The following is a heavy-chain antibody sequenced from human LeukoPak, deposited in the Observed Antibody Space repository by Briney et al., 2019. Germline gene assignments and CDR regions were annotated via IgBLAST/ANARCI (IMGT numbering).Heavy chain of an antibody. V-gene: IGHV4-59*01. D-gene: IGHD1-26*01. CDR1: GGSFSTYY. CDR2: FYYSGST. CDR3: ARCQGGNYYLNYFDY. Sequence: SETLSLTCTVTGGSFSTYYWSWIRQPPGKGLEWIGHFYYSGSTNYNPSLKSRVTISVDTSRNQFSLKLTSVTAADTAVYYCARCQGGNYYLNYFDYWGQGALVTVSS. J-gene: IGHJ4*02.